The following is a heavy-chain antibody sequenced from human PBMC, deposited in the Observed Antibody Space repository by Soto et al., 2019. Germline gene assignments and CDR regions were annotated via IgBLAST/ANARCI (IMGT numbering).Heavy chain of an antibody. J-gene: IGHJ4*02. D-gene: IGHD6-19*01. CDR1: GFAVSSKY. Sequence: EVQLVEFGGGLIQPGGSLRLSCAASGFAVSSKYMTWVRQAPGKGLEWVSVIYGGGTTYYADSVKGRFTISRDTSKNTLYLQMNSLRAEDTAVYYCVQTTGWPAFDFWGQGTLVTLSS. V-gene: IGHV3-53*01. CDR3: VQTTGWPAFDF. CDR2: IYGGGTT.